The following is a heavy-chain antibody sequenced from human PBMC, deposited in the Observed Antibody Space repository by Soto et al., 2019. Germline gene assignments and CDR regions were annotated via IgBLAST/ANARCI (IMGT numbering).Heavy chain of an antibody. D-gene: IGHD5-18*01. CDR1: GGSISTYY. CDR2: IYYSGNT. Sequence: SETLSLTCTVSGGSISTYYWTWIRQPPGKGLEWIGYIYYSGNTNYNPSLKSRVTISEDTSKKQFFLRLSAVTAAATSGYYCARGGGYSNPYGFDYWGQGTLVTVSS. J-gene: IGHJ4*02. V-gene: IGHV4-59*01. CDR3: ARGGGYSNPYGFDY.